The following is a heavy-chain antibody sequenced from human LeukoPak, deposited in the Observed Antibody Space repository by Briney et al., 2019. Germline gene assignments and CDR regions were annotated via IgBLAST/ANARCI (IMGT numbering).Heavy chain of an antibody. J-gene: IGHJ4*02. CDR1: GGSISSYC. D-gene: IGHD3-3*01. Sequence: SETLSLTCTVSGGSISSYCWSWIRQPPGKGLEWIGYIYYSGSTNYNPSLKSRVTISVDTSKNQLSLKLSSVTAADTAVYYCARGGKTIFGVVITDYWGQGTLVTVSS. CDR3: ARGGKTIFGVVITDY. V-gene: IGHV4-59*01. CDR2: IYYSGST.